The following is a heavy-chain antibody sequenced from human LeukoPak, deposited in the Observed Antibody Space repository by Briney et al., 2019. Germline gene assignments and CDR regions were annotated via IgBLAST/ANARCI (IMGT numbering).Heavy chain of an antibody. D-gene: IGHD1-26*01. CDR3: ARDGVGAIGAFDI. J-gene: IGHJ3*02. CDR2: ISGSAATT. Sequence: EPGGSLRLSCAASGFTFSTYGMTWVRQAPGKGLEWVSAISGSAATTFYADSVKGRFTISRDNAKNSLYLQMNSLRAEDTAVYYCARDGVGAIGAFDIWGQGTMVTVSS. CDR1: GFTFSTYG. V-gene: IGHV3-23*01.